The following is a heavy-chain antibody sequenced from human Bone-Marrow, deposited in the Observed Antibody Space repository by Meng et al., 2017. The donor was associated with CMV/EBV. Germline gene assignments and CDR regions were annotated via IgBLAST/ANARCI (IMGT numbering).Heavy chain of an antibody. D-gene: IGHD6-13*01. CDR1: GYISSYY. V-gene: IGHV4-4*07. CDR2: IYTSGST. CDR3: ARASGYSRVGQDQNWFDP. Sequence: GYISSYYWSWIRQPAGKGLEWIGRIYTSGSTNYNPSLKSRVTMSVDTSKNQFSLKLSSVTAADTAVYYCARASGYSRVGQDQNWFDPWGQGTLVTVSS. J-gene: IGHJ5*02.